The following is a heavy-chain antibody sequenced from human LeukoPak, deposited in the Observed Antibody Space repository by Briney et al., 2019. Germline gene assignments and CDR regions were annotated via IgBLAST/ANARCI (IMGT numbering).Heavy chain of an antibody. CDR2: IYYSGGT. CDR1: GGSISSYY. D-gene: IGHD2-15*01. J-gene: IGHJ6*03. V-gene: IGHV4-59*01. Sequence: SETLSLTCTVSGGSISSYYWSWIRQPPGKGLEWIGYIYYSGGTNYNPSLKSRVTISVDTSKNQFSLKLSSVTAADTAVYYCARGGSGVVAATYYYYYMDVWGKGTTVTVSS. CDR3: ARGGSGVVAATYYYYYMDV.